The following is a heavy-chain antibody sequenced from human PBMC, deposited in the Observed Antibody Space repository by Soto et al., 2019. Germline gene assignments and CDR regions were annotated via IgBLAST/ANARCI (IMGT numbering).Heavy chain of an antibody. CDR2: ITGSGAGS. J-gene: IGHJ5*02. CDR3: ANAYSKSWPNDWFDT. D-gene: IGHD1-26*01. CDR1: GFTFSSYA. Sequence: EVQLLESGGGWLQPGGSLRLSCAASGFTFSSYAMNWVRQAPGKGLEWVSGITGSGAGSYYSDSVKGRFTISRDNSKNTLYLQMNSLRAEDTAVYYCANAYSKSWPNDWFDTWGQGTLVTVSS. V-gene: IGHV3-23*01.